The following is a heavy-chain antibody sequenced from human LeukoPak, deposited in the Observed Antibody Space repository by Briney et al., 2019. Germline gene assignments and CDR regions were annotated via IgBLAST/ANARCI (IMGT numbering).Heavy chain of an antibody. CDR1: GFTFSSYA. D-gene: IGHD6-13*01. CDR2: INSAGST. Sequence: TGGSLRLSCAASGFTFSSYAMSWVRQAPGKGLEWVSAINSAGSTYYGDSVKGRFTISRDNSKNTLYLQMNSLRAEDTAVYYCAKTRPLDSSSWSHGDYWGQGTLVTVSS. CDR3: AKTRPLDSSSWSHGDY. J-gene: IGHJ4*02. V-gene: IGHV3-23*01.